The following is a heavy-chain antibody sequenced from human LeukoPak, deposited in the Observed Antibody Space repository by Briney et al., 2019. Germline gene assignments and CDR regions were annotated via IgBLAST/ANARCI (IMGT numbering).Heavy chain of an antibody. Sequence: SETLSLTCTVSGGSISSYYWSWIRQPPGKGLEWIGYIYYSGSTNYNPSLKSRVTISVDTSKNQFSLKLSSVTAADTAVYYCAREISGYYFDYWGQGTLVTVSS. V-gene: IGHV4-59*12. CDR2: IYYSGST. CDR3: AREISGYYFDY. CDR1: GGSISSYY. J-gene: IGHJ4*02. D-gene: IGHD3-22*01.